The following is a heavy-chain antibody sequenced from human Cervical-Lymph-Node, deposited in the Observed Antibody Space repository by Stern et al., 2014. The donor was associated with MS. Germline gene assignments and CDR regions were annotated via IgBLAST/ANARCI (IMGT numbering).Heavy chain of an antibody. V-gene: IGHV4-61*02. CDR3: ATTRWDLFTWNWFDP. J-gene: IGHJ5*02. CDR1: GGSISSSGYY. Sequence: QAQLVESGPGLVKPSQTLSLTCTVSGGSISSSGYYWSWIRQPADKGLEWIGRIHDRGSTYYNPSLKSRVTILMATAKNAFSLKLPSVTAADTAVYYCATTRWDLFTWNWFDPWGQGTLVTVSS. CDR2: IHDRGST. D-gene: IGHD1-26*01.